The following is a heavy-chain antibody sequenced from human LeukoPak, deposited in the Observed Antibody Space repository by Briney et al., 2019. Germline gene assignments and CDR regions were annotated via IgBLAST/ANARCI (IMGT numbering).Heavy chain of an antibody. V-gene: IGHV1-46*01. J-gene: IGHJ4*02. CDR2: INPSGGST. D-gene: IGHD6-6*01. CDR3: ARGFIAAPQDY. CDR1: GYTFTSYY. Sequence: ASVKVSCKASGYTFTSYYMHWVRQAPGQGLEWMGIINPSGGSTSYAQKFQGWVTMTRDTSISTAYMELSRLRSDDTAVYYCARGFIAAPQDYWGQGTLVTVSS.